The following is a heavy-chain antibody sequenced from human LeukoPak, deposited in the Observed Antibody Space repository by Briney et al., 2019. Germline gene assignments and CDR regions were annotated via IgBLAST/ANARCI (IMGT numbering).Heavy chain of an antibody. Sequence: ASVKVSCKASGGTFSSYGISWVRQAPGQGLEWMGWISAYNGNTNYALKLQGRVTMTTDTSTSTAYMELRSLRSDDTAVYYCAWSRYYVPFYYMDVWGKGTTVTVSS. CDR1: GGTFSSYG. CDR2: ISAYNGNT. V-gene: IGHV1-18*01. J-gene: IGHJ6*03. CDR3: AWSRYYVPFYYMDV. D-gene: IGHD3-3*01.